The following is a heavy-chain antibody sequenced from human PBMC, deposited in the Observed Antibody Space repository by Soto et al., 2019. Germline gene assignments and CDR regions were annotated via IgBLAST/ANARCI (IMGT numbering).Heavy chain of an antibody. V-gene: IGHV1-69*02. CDR1: GGTFSSYT. J-gene: IGHJ6*02. D-gene: IGHD2-21*02. CDR3: ARVDVVVTLDQYYYYGMDV. CDR2: IIPILGIA. Sequence: QVQLVQSGAEVKKPGSSVKVSCKASGGTFSSYTISWVRQAPGQGLEWMGRIIPILGIANYAQKFQGRVTIPADKSTSTAYMELSRLRSEDTAVYYCARVDVVVTLDQYYYYGMDVWGQGTTVTVSS.